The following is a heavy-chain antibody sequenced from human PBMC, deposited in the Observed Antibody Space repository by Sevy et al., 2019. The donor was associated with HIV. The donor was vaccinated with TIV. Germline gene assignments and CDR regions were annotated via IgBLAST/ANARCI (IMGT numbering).Heavy chain of an antibody. D-gene: IGHD6-13*01. J-gene: IGHJ6*02. Sequence: GGSLRLSCAASGLRFSNYNMNWVRQTPGQGLEWVACISNSSSYIYYVDSVKGRFTISRDNAKNSLYLQMNSLRAEDTAVYYCASEKEQLVLWPYYGMDVWGQGTTVTVSS. CDR1: GLRFSNYN. V-gene: IGHV3-21*01. CDR3: ASEKEQLVLWPYYGMDV. CDR2: ISNSSSYI.